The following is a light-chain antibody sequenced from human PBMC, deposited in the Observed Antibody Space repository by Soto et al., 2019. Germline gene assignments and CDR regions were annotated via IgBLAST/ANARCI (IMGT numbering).Light chain of an antibody. V-gene: IGKV3-11*01. CDR1: HTVAYF. CDR3: QQRYKWPPT. J-gene: IGKJ4*01. Sequence: DIVFKQAPTTPSFFPGEKTTPPPRASHTVAYFLAWYQHKAGQAPRLLIYDVSKRATGVPARFSGSGSGTDFTLTISSLEPDDFAVYFCQQRYKWPPTFGGGTKVDIK. CDR2: DVS.